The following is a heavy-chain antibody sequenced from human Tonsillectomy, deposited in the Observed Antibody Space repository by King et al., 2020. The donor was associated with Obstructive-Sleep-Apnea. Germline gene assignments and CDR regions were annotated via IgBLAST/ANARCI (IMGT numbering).Heavy chain of an antibody. CDR3: ARHPRGSYGYRGGYYYGMDV. Sequence: ELQLVQSGAEVKKPGESLRISCKGSGYSFTSYWISWVRQMPGKGLEWMGRIDPSDSYTNYSPSFQGHVTISTDKSISTAYLQWSSLKASDTAMYYCARHPRGSYGYRGGYYYGMDVWGQGTTVTVSS. CDR1: GYSFTSYW. J-gene: IGHJ6*02. V-gene: IGHV5-10-1*03. CDR2: IDPSDSYT. D-gene: IGHD5-18*01.